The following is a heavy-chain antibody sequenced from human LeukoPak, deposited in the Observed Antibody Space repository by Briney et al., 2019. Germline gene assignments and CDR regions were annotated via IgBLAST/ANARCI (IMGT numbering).Heavy chain of an antibody. CDR1: GFTFSSYG. Sequence: GGSLRLSCAASGFTFSSYGMHWVRQAPGKGLEWVAFIRYDGSNKYYADSVKGRFTISRDNSKNTLYLQMNSLRAEDTAVYYCAKSGPTAMVPFDYWGQGTLVTVSS. V-gene: IGHV3-30*02. J-gene: IGHJ4*02. CDR3: AKSGPTAMVPFDY. D-gene: IGHD5-18*01. CDR2: IRYDGSNK.